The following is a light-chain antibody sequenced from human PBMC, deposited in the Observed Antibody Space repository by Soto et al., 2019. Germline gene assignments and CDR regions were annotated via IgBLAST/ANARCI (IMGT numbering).Light chain of an antibody. CDR3: CSHVGGSSPQWV. V-gene: IGLV2-23*02. Sequence: QSALTQPASVSGSPGKSITISCTGTSNDVGGYNLVSWFQQHPGKAPKLMISEVNKRHSGVSNRFSGSKSANTDSLTISGLQAEDAADYYCCSHVGGSSPQWVFGGGTKLTVL. J-gene: IGLJ3*02. CDR2: EVN. CDR1: SNDVGGYNL.